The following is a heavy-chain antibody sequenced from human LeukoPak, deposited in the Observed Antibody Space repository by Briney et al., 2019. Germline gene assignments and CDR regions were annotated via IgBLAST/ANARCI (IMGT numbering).Heavy chain of an antibody. J-gene: IGHJ5*02. Sequence: SETLSLTCTVSGGSISSYYWSWIRQPPGKGLEWIGYIYYSGSTNYNPSLKSRVTISVDTSKNQFSLKLSSVTAADTAVYYCARNTLGYCSSTGCLWFDPWGQGTLVTVSS. D-gene: IGHD2-2*01. CDR1: GGSISSYY. CDR2: IYYSGST. CDR3: ARNTLGYCSSTGCLWFDP. V-gene: IGHV4-59*01.